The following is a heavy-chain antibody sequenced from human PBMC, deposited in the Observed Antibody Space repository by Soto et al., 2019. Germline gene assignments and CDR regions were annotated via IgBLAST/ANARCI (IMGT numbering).Heavy chain of an antibody. CDR2: IKQDGSEK. Sequence: GGSLRLSCAASGFTFSSYWMSWVRQAPGKGLEWVANIKQDGSEKYYVDSVKGRFTISRDNAKNSLYLQMNGLRAEDTAVYYCARENYDFDNWFDPWGQGTLVTVSS. J-gene: IGHJ5*02. V-gene: IGHV3-7*01. CDR1: GFTFSSYW. D-gene: IGHD3-3*01. CDR3: ARENYDFDNWFDP.